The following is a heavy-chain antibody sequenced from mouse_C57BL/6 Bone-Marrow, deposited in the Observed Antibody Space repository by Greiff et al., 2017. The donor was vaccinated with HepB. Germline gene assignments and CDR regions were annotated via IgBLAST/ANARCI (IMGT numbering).Heavy chain of an antibody. D-gene: IGHD1-1*01. CDR1: GYSITSGYY. CDR3: AREKVITTVVPYWYFDV. CDR2: ISYDGSN. V-gene: IGHV3-6*01. J-gene: IGHJ1*03. Sequence: DVKLQESGPGLVKPSQSLSLTCSFTGYSITSGYYWNWIRQFPGNTLEWMGYISYDGSNNYNPSLKNRISITRDTSKNQFFLKLNSVTTEDTATYYCAREKVITTVVPYWYFDVWGTGTTVTVSS.